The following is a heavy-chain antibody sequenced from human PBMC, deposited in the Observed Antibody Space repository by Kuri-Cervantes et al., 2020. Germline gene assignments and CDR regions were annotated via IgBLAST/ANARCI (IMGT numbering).Heavy chain of an antibody. CDR2: MNPNSGNT. Sequence: ASVKVSCKASGYTFTSYDINWVRQATGQGLEWMGWMNPNSGNTGYAQKFQGRVTMTEDTSTDTAYMELSSLRSEDTAVYYCARGMLGGYIWGSYWDWGQGTLVTVSS. CDR1: GYTFTSYD. J-gene: IGHJ4*02. CDR3: ARGMLGGYIWGSYWD. V-gene: IGHV1-8*01. D-gene: IGHD3-16*01.